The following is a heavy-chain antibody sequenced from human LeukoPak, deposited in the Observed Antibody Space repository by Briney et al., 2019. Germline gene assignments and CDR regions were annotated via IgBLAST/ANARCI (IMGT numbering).Heavy chain of an antibody. CDR2: ISPSGSSI. V-gene: IGHV3-11*01. J-gene: IGHJ4*02. Sequence: GGSLRLSCAVSGLTFSDYYMSWTRQAPGKGPELVSYISPSGSSIFYVDSVKGRFTISRGNAKNSLYLQMNSLRAEDTAVYYCTRGHHGLEYWGQETLVTVSS. CDR3: TRGHHGLEY. D-gene: IGHD1-14*01. CDR1: GLTFSDYY.